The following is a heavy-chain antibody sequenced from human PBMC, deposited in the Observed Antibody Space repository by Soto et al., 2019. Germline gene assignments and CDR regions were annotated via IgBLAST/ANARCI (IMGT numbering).Heavy chain of an antibody. J-gene: IGHJ2*01. CDR3: FQAEDGIRGVSSVSAFLLNRSSDL. V-gene: IGHV3-30*03. Sequence: KGLEWLAFISYDGNKKYYSDSVKGRFTISRDNSKNTLFLQMDSLRAEDTAVYFFFQAEDGIRGVSSVSAFLLNRSSDL. D-gene: IGHD2-15*01. CDR2: ISYDGNKK.